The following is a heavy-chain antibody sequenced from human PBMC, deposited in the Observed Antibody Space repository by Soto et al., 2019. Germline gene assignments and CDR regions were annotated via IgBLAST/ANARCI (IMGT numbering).Heavy chain of an antibody. CDR1: GGSISSYY. Sequence: SETLSLTCTVSGGSISSYYWSWIRQPPGKGLEWIGYIYYSGSTNYNPSLKSRVTISVDTSKNQFSLKLNSVTPEDTAVYYCARDRGSNWYGTWAQGTLVTVSS. V-gene: IGHV4-59*12. CDR2: IYYSGST. J-gene: IGHJ5*02. CDR3: ARDRGSNWYGT. D-gene: IGHD6-25*01.